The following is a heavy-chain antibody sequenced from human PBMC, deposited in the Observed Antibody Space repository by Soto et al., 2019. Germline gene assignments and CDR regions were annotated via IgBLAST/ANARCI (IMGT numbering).Heavy chain of an antibody. CDR3: ARAADYDFWSGYYKAYYGMDV. CDR1: GYTCTIYD. D-gene: IGHD3-3*01. CDR2: MNPNSGNT. J-gene: IGHJ6*02. Sequence: ASVKVSCKASGYTCTIYDINCVVQSTLRGLDWMGWMNPNSGNTGYAQKFQGRVTMTRSTSISTAYMELSSLRSEDTAVYYCARAADYDFWSGYYKAYYGMDVWGQGTTVTVS. V-gene: IGHV1-8*01.